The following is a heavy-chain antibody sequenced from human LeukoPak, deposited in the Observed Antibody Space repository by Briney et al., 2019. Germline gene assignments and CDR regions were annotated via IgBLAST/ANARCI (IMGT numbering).Heavy chain of an antibody. V-gene: IGHV3-30*02. CDR3: AKDRCSNGVGCYYYYMDV. D-gene: IGHD2-8*01. CDR1: GFTFSSYW. Sequence: GGSLRLSCAASGFTFSSYWMTWVRQAPGKGLEWVAYIQYDGSNQQYADSVKGRFSISRDSSKNILYLQMNSLRAEDTAVYYCAKDRCSNGVGCYYYYMDVWGKGTTVTISS. CDR2: IQYDGSNQ. J-gene: IGHJ6*03.